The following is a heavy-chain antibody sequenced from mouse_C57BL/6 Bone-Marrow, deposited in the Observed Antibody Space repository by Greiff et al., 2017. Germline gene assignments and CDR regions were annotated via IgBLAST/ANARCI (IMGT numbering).Heavy chain of an antibody. V-gene: IGHV1-39*01. J-gene: IGHJ4*01. CDR1: GYSFTDYN. D-gene: IGHD1-1*01. CDR3: ARSEFITTVVAPMDY. CDR2: INPNYGTT. Sequence: VQLLQSGPDLVKPGASLKISCTASGYSFTDYNMNWVKQSNGKSLEWIGVINPNYGTTSYNQKFKGKVTLTVDHSSNTAYMQLNSLTSEDSAVYYCARSEFITTVVAPMDYWGQGTSVTVSS.